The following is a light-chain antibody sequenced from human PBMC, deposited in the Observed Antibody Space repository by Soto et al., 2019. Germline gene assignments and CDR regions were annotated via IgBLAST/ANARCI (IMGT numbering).Light chain of an antibody. CDR3: QSYDSTLSARYV. CDR2: EGT. CDR1: SSDVVNDLL. Sequence: QSALTQPASVSGSPGQSITISCTGTSSDVVNDLLVSWYQQQPGKAPKLMIYEGTKRPAGVSDRFSGSKSGNTASLTISGLQAEDEADYYCQSYDSTLSARYVFGTGTKLTVL. J-gene: IGLJ1*01. V-gene: IGLV2-23*01.